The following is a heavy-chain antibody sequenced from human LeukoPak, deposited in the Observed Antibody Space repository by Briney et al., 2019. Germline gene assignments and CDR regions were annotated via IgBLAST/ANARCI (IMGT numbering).Heavy chain of an antibody. V-gene: IGHV3-11*04. CDR3: AELGITMIGGV. CDR2: ISSSGSTI. D-gene: IGHD3-10*02. J-gene: IGHJ6*04. Sequence: GALRLSCAASGFTFSDYYMSWIRQAPGKGLQWLAYISSSGSTIYYADSVKGRFTISRDNAKNSLYLQMNSLRAEDTAVYYCAELGITMIGGVWGKGTTVTISS. CDR1: GFTFSDYY.